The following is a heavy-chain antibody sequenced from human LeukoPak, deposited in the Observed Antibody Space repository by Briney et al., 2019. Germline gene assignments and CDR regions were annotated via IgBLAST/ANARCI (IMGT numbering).Heavy chain of an antibody. CDR1: GFTFSSYA. CDR3: AKCPSSGSDRRGDY. V-gene: IGHV3-23*01. CDR2: ISGSGGST. D-gene: IGHD1-26*01. J-gene: IGHJ4*02. Sequence: GGSLRLSCAASGFTFSSYAMSWVRQAPGKGLEWVSAISGSGGSTYYADSVKGRFTISRDNSKNTLYLQMNSLRAEDTAVYYCAKCPSSGSDRRGDYWGQGTLVTVSS.